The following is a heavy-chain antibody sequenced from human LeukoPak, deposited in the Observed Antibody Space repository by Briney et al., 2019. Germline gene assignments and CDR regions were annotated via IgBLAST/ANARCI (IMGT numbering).Heavy chain of an antibody. V-gene: IGHV3-23*01. CDR1: GFTFKTYA. CDR2: MSGSGSST. D-gene: IGHD6-19*01. Sequence: SGGSLRLSCAASGFTFKTYAMNWVRRVPGKGPEWVSSMSGSGSSTDYADSVKGRFTISRDNSKNTLYLQMNSLRAEDTALYYCAKDAQGLVRGGIYFDFWGQGSLVTVSS. J-gene: IGHJ4*02. CDR3: AKDAQGLVRGGIYFDF.